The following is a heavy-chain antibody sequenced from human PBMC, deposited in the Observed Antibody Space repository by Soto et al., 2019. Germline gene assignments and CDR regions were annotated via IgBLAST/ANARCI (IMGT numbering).Heavy chain of an antibody. D-gene: IGHD3-10*01. V-gene: IGHV4-34*01. CDR3: ARKKLNYYGSGSGGFDY. CDR2: INHSGST. Sequence: PSETLSLTCAVYGGSFSGYYWSWIRQPPGKGLEWIGEINHSGSTNYNPSLKSRVTVSVDTSKNQFSLKLSSVTAADTAVYYCARKKLNYYGSGSGGFDYWGQGTLVTVSS. CDR1: GGSFSGYY. J-gene: IGHJ4*02.